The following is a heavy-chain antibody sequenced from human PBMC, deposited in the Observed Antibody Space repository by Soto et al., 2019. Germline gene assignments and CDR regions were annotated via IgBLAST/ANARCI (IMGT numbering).Heavy chain of an antibody. D-gene: IGHD4-17*01. CDR3: ARETHHYGDHVDY. CDR1: GFTFSDYY. CDR2: ISSGGSMS. Sequence: QVQLVESGGGLVKPGGSLRLSCAATGFTFSDYYMTWIRQAPGMGLDWISCISSGGSMSSYGDSVKGRFAISRENAKNSLYLEMDSLRAEDTAVYYCARETHHYGDHVDYWGQGTLVTVSS. J-gene: IGHJ4*01. V-gene: IGHV3-11*01.